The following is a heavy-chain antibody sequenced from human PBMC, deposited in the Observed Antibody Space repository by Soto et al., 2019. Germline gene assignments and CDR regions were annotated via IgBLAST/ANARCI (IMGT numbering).Heavy chain of an antibody. D-gene: IGHD2-15*01. CDR2: IDGSGRNT. V-gene: IGHV3-23*01. CDR1: ECPFSSYA. J-gene: IGHJ5*02. CDR3: AKDGGSVCSGGTCYFQAPDP. Sequence: GGSLSLSCAAAECPFSSYAMCWVSQAQGKGLEWVSGIDGSGRNTYYSDSVKGRFTISRDNSKNTLSVQMDSLRVEDTALYYCAKDGGSVCSGGTCYFQAPDPWGQLTRVTVSS.